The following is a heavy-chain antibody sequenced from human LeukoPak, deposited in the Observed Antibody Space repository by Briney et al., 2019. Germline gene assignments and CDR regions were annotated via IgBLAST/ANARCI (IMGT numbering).Heavy chain of an antibody. CDR2: ISYGGST. Sequence: SETLSLTCTVCGTSISIIGYLWGWIRQHPGKSLEWIGYISYGGSTSYNASLKSRLTISKDTSKNQFSLMMTSVTAADTAVYYCARVDRTTKSSVGGRKGKKAQGYYFDFWGQGILVTVSS. CDR1: GTSISIIGYL. J-gene: IGHJ4*02. V-gene: IGHV4-31*03. D-gene: IGHD1-26*01. CDR3: ARVDRTTKSSVGGRKGKKAQGYYFDF.